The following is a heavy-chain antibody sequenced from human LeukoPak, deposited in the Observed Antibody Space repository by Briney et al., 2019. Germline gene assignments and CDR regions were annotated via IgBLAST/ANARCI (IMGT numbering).Heavy chain of an antibody. CDR3: ARGSHSSSWYGAVLFVPPAIYYFDY. V-gene: IGHV3-66*01. Sequence: GGSLRLSCAASGFTFSSYSMNWVRQAPGKGLEWVSVIYSGGSTYYADSVKGRFTISRDNSKNTLYLQMNSLRAEDTAVYYCARGSHSSSWYGAVLFVPPAIYYFDYWGQGTLVTVSS. CDR2: IYSGGST. CDR1: GFTFSSYS. J-gene: IGHJ4*02. D-gene: IGHD6-13*01.